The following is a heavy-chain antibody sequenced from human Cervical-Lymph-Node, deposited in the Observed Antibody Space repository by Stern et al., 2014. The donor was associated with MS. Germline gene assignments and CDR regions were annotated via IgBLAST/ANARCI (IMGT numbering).Heavy chain of an antibody. D-gene: IGHD2-15*01. CDR1: GFTFSSYS. V-gene: IGHV3-48*01. CDR2: IRSSSSPT. Sequence: EMQLVESGGALVQPGGSLRLSCAASGFTFSSYSMNWVRQAPGKGLEWVSYIRSSSSPTYYADSVKGRFTISRDNAKNSLYLQMDSLRAEDTAVYYCARDPHSLDFWGQGTLVTVSS. J-gene: IGHJ4*02. CDR3: ARDPHSLDF.